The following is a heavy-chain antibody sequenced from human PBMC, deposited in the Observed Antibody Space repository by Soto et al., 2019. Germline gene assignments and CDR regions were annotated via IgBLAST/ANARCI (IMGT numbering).Heavy chain of an antibody. Sequence: QVQLVQSGAEVKRPGSSVKVSCKASGDTFNFYSINWVRQAPGLGLEWLGRVNPILSLSNYAQRFQGRVTMTADKSTSTAYMILNSLKSEDTAIYYCATSYGSGYRAFDDWGQGALVTVSS. CDR1: GDTFNFYS. D-gene: IGHD3-10*01. CDR3: ATSYGSGYRAFDD. V-gene: IGHV1-69*02. J-gene: IGHJ4*02. CDR2: VNPILSLS.